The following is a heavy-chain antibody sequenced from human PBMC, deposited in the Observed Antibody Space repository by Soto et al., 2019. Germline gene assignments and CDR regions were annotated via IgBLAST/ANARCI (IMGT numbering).Heavy chain of an antibody. J-gene: IGHJ4*02. CDR2: ISYDGSNK. D-gene: IGHD3-9*01. Sequence: QVQLVESGGGVVQPGRSLRLSCAASGFTFSSYGMHWVRQAPGKGLEWVAVISYDGSNKYYADSVKGRFTISRDNSKNTLYLQMNSLRAEDTAVYYCAKVALRYFDWLSYYFDYWGQGTLVTVSS. CDR1: GFTFSSYG. V-gene: IGHV3-30*18. CDR3: AKVALRYFDWLSYYFDY.